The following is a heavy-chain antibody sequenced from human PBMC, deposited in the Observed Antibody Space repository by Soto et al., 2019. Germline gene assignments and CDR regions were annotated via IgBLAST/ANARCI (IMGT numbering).Heavy chain of an antibody. Sequence: QVQLVESGGGVVQPGRSLGLSCSASGFTFSSYGMHWVRQAPGKGLEWVAAIWYDGSNEYYTDSVKGRFTISRDFSKNTLYLQMNSLRAEDTAVYYCARQEYSGSYYFDYWGQGTLVTVSS. V-gene: IGHV3-33*01. CDR2: IWYDGSNE. CDR3: ARQEYSGSYYFDY. D-gene: IGHD1-26*01. CDR1: GFTFSSYG. J-gene: IGHJ4*02.